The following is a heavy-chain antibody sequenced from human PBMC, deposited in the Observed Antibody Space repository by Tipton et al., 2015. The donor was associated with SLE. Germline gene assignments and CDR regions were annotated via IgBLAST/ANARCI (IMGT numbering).Heavy chain of an antibody. V-gene: IGHV4-4*08. CDR2: IYSSVRT. D-gene: IGHD4-17*01. CDR1: GDSPSNFF. J-gene: IGHJ5*02. Sequence: TLSLTCTVSGDSPSNFFWTWFRQPPGEGLEWIGYIYSSVRTNSNPSLKSRLTISMDTSNNQFSLKVTSATAADTALYFCARERNYGDSGGWFGPWGRGTLVTVSS. CDR3: ARERNYGDSGGWFGP.